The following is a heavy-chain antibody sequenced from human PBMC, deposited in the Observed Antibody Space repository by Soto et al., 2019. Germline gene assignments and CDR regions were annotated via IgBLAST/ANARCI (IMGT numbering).Heavy chain of an antibody. D-gene: IGHD3-10*01. CDR2: IYHSGNT. CDR3: ARRWGEGRVDS. Sequence: QVQLQESGPGLVKPSGTLSLTCAVSGGSISSSNWWSWVRQPPGKGLERIGEIYHSGNTNYNPALKRRVTMAVDKSRNQFSLKLSSVTAADPAVYYCARRWGEGRVDSWGQGTLVTVSS. V-gene: IGHV4-4*02. J-gene: IGHJ4*02. CDR1: GGSISSSNW.